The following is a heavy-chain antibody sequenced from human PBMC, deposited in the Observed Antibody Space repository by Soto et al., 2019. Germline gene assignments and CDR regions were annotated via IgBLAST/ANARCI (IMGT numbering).Heavy chain of an antibody. Sequence: SETLSLTCTVSGGSITNYYWSWIRQPAGKGLEWIGRIYTKERTNYNLSFRNRVTMSVDTSKNQFSLKLDAVTAADAAVYYCARDDYKDGGNNWFDPWGQGTLVTVS. J-gene: IGHJ5*02. CDR1: GGSITNYY. CDR3: ARDDYKDGGNNWFDP. D-gene: IGHD3-16*01. V-gene: IGHV4-4*07. CDR2: IYTKERT.